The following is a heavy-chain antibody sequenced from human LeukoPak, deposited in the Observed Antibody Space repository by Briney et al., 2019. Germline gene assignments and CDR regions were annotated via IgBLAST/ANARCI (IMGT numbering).Heavy chain of an antibody. CDR2: INTNTGNP. D-gene: IGHD2-15*01. Sequence: ASVKVSCKASGYTFTSYAMNWVRQAPGQGLEWMGWINTNTGNPTYAQGFTGRFVFSLDTSVSTAYLQISSLKAEDTAVYYCARGSCSGGSCYSLDYWGQGTLVTVSS. CDR1: GYTFTSYA. CDR3: ARGSCSGGSCYSLDY. J-gene: IGHJ4*02. V-gene: IGHV7-4-1*02.